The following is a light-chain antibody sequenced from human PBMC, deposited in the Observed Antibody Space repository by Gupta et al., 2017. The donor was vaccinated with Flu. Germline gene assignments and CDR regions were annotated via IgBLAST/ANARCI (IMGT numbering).Light chain of an antibody. Sequence: EIVLTQSPATLSLSPGERATLSCRASQSVSSYLEWYQQKPGQAPRLLIYDASNRATGIPARFSGSGSGTDFTLTSSSREPEDFAVYYWQQRSNFITFGGGTKVDIK. CDR3: QQRSNFIT. J-gene: IGKJ4*01. V-gene: IGKV3-11*01. CDR1: QSVSSY. CDR2: DAS.